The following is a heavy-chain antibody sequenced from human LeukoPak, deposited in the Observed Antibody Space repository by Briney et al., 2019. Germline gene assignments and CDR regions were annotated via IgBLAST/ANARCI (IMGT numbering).Heavy chain of an antibody. V-gene: IGHV3-9*01. CDR2: INKNKHNI. J-gene: IGHJ4*02. Sequence: PGGSLRLSCASSGFTFDDYAMHWVRQAPGKGLEWVSGINKNKHNIGYADSVKGRFTISRDNAKNSLYLQMNSLRAEDTALYYCATDSLDYWGQGTLVTVSS. CDR1: GFTFDDYA. CDR3: ATDSLDY.